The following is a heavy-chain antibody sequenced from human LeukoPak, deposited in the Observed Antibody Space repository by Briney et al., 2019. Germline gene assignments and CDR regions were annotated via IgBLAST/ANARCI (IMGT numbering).Heavy chain of an antibody. CDR2: IYHSGST. CDR1: GGSISSNNW. D-gene: IGHD5-18*01. V-gene: IGHV4-4*02. J-gene: IGHJ4*02. Sequence: PSETLSLTCAVSGGSISSNNWWGWVRQPPGKGLEWIGEIYHSGSTNYNPSLKSRVTISVDKSKNQFSLKLSSVTAADTAVFYCARFPRGYSYGYYFDYWGQGTLVTVSS. CDR3: ARFPRGYSYGYYFDY.